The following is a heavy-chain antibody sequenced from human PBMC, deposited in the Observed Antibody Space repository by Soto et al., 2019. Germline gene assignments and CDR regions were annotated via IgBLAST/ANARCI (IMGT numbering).Heavy chain of an antibody. V-gene: IGHV3-72*01. CDR2: IKNKANGYTT. D-gene: IGHD1-26*01. Sequence: EVQLVESGGGLVQPGGSLRLSCAASGFTFSAHYMDWVRQAPGKGLEGVGRIKNKANGYTTGYPASVEGRFTISSEDSQNSLYLQMNSLKTEDTAVYYCARVSLVGPSGGRYFDYWGQGSQVAVSS. CDR3: ARVSLVGPSGGRYFDY. J-gene: IGHJ4*02. CDR1: GFTFSAHY.